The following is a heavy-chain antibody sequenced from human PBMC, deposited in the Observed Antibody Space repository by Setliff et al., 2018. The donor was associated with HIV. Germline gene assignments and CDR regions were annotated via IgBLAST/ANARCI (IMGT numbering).Heavy chain of an antibody. D-gene: IGHD3-16*02. J-gene: IGHJ4*02. Sequence: SETLSLTCTVSGGSISSYYWSWFRQPPGRGLEWIGYIYSSGTTKYNPSLKRRVTILVDTSKNQFSLRLSSVTAADTAVYYCARRSAKSSFLYFDYWGQGTLGTVSS. CDR3: ARRSAKSSFLYFDY. CDR2: IYSSGTT. V-gene: IGHV4-59*08. CDR1: GGSISSYY.